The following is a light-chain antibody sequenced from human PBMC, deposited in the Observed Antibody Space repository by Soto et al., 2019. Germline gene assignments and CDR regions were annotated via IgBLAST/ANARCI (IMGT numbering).Light chain of an antibody. CDR1: HLISSW. V-gene: IGKV1-5*03. CDR3: HHYDEYWT. CDR2: KAS. J-gene: IGKJ1*01. Sequence: DIQMTHSPSTLSASVGDSVTITCRASHLISSWLAWYQQKPGKAPKLLIYKASRLERGVPSRFSGSESGTEFTVSINSMEADDFETYYCHHYDEYWTFGQGTMVDIK.